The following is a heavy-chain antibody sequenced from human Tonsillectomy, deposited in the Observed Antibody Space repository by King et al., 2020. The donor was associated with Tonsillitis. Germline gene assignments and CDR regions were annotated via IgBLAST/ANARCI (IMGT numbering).Heavy chain of an antibody. Sequence: QLVQSGVEVKKPGASVKVSCKASGYTFTSYGISWVRQAPGQGLEWMGWISAYNGHTNYAQKFQGRVTMTTDRSTSTDYMELRSLRYDDTAVYYCARGLESCSVHNCSYFDYCGQGPLVTVS. CDR2: ISAYNGHT. V-gene: IGHV1-18*01. CDR3: ARGLESCSVHNCSYFDY. J-gene: IGHJ4*02. D-gene: IGHD2/OR15-2a*01. CDR1: GYTFTSYG.